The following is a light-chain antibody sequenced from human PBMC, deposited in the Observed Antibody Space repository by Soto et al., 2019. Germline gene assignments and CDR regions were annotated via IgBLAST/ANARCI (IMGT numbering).Light chain of an antibody. V-gene: IGKV3-20*01. Sequence: EIVLTQSPGTLSLSPGERATLSCKASQSVSSNFLAWYQRKPGKAPRLLIYGACYRATDLPYRLSGSGSGTDFPLTITRLEPEDFAVCYCPQYGTSPPPVGQGPKVQI. J-gene: IGKJ1*01. CDR1: QSVSSNF. CDR2: GAC. CDR3: PQYGTSPPP.